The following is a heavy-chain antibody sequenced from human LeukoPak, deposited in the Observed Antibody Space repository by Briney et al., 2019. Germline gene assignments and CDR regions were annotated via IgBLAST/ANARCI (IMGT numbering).Heavy chain of an antibody. V-gene: IGHV3-9*01. CDR1: GFTVDVYA. CDR2: FRCISGSI. Sequence: CRSPSWAAAGFTVDVYAMGWVRQAAGEGRGWVGGFRCISGSIGYADSVKGRFTISRDNAKNSLYLQMNSLRAEDTALYYCAKVVAAAGSRFAYTYYFDYWGQGTLVTVSS. D-gene: IGHD6-13*01. J-gene: IGHJ4*02. CDR3: AKVVAAAGSRFAYTYYFDY.